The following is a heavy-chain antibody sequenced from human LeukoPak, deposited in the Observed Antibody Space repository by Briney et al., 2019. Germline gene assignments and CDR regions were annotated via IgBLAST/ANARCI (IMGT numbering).Heavy chain of an antibody. D-gene: IGHD1-20*01. CDR3: ARASTHRYNWKSGQLNDAFDI. J-gene: IGHJ3*02. CDR1: GGTFSSYA. Sequence: GASVKVSCKASGGTFSSYAISWVRQAPGQGLEWMGGIIPVFGTSNYAQKFQGRVTITADESTRTAYMELSSLRSDDTAVYYCARASTHRYNWKSGQLNDAFDIWGQGTMVTVSS. CDR2: IIPVFGTS. V-gene: IGHV1-69*13.